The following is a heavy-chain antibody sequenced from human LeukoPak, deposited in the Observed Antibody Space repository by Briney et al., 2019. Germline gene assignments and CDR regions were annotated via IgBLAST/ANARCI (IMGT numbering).Heavy chain of an antibody. D-gene: IGHD3-22*01. CDR2: ISGSGDTT. J-gene: IGHJ3*02. CDR1: GFTFSIYA. Sequence: PGGSLGLSCAASGFTFSIYAMSWVRQSQGKGLEWVSAISGSGDTTYYADSVKGRFTISRDNSKNTLYLQMNSLRAEDTAVYYCAKRTAVSYDNSGSSAFDIWGQGTMVTVSS. CDR3: AKRTAVSYDNSGSSAFDI. V-gene: IGHV3-23*01.